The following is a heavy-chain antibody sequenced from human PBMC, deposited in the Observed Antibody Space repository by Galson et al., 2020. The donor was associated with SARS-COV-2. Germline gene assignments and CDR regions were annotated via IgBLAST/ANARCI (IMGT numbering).Heavy chain of an antibody. D-gene: IGHD1-20*01. Sequence: PGGSLRLSCAASGFTFSSYAMSWVRQAPGKGLEWVSAISGSGGSTYYADSVKGRFTISRDNSKNTLYLQMNSLRAEDTAVYYCAQGGITGTTDYYGMDVWGQGTTVTVSS. J-gene: IGHJ6*02. CDR2: ISGSGGST. CDR3: AQGGITGTTDYYGMDV. V-gene: IGHV3-23*01. CDR1: GFTFSSYA.